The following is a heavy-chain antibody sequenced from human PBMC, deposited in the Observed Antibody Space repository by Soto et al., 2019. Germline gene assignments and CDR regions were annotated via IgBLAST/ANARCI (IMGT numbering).Heavy chain of an antibody. CDR2: ISWNSGSI. Sequence: GGSLRLSCAASGFTFDDYAMHWVRQAPGKGLEWVSGISWNSGSIGYADSVKGRFTISRDNAKNSLYLQMNSLRAEDTALYYCAKVSKIFGVVSSPYGMDVWRDGTTVTVSS. CDR1: GFTFDDYA. CDR3: AKVSKIFGVVSSPYGMDV. V-gene: IGHV3-9*01. D-gene: IGHD3-3*01. J-gene: IGHJ6*04.